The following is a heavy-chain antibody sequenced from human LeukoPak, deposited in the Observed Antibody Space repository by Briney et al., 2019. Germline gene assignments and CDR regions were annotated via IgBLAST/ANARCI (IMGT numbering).Heavy chain of an antibody. Sequence: GGSLRLSCAASGFTFSSYAMHWVRQAPGKGLEWVAVTSYDGSNQYYADSVKGRFTISRDNSKNTLHLQMDSLRPEDTALYYCARDRGYSYGDYYYYMDVWGKGTTVTVSS. CDR1: GFTFSSYA. CDR2: TSYDGSNQ. D-gene: IGHD5-18*01. CDR3: ARDRGYSYGDYYYYMDV. V-gene: IGHV3-30*04. J-gene: IGHJ6*03.